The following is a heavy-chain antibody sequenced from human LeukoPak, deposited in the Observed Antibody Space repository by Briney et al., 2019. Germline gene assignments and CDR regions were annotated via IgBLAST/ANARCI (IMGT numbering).Heavy chain of an antibody. J-gene: IGHJ3*02. Sequence: PGGSLRLSCVASGFIFSSHWMHWVRQAPGKGPVWVSRISSDGSSTRHADSVKGRFTISRDNAKNTLYLQMNSLRAEDTAVYYCARDSGYPDAFDIWGQGTMVIVSS. CDR2: ISSDGSST. V-gene: IGHV3-74*01. CDR1: GFIFSSHW. CDR3: ARDSGYPDAFDI. D-gene: IGHD3-10*01.